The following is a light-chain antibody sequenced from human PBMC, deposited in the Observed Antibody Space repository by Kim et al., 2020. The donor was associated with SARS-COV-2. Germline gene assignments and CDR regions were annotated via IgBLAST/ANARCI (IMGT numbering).Light chain of an antibody. CDR2: KAS. J-gene: IGKJ2*01. CDR3: QHYSSDPYT. V-gene: IGKV1-5*03. Sequence: SASVGDSCTMHCRASQSSSGWLGMDQQNPGKGPNLLVYKASTLESGVRSRFSGIGSGTEFSLTIRNLQADDFATYYCQHYSSDPYTFGQGTKLEI. CDR1: QSSSGW.